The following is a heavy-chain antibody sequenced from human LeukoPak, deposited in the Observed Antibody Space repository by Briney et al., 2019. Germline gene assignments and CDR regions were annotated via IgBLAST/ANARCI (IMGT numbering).Heavy chain of an antibody. J-gene: IGHJ6*02. V-gene: IGHV1-8*01. CDR3: ASSHARDPYYYYYGMDV. CDR1: GYTFTSYD. CDR2: MNPNSGNT. Sequence: ASVKVSCKASGYTFTSYDINWVRQATGQGLEWMGWMNPNSGNTGYAQKFQGRVTMTRNTSISTAYMELSSLRSEDTAVYYCASSHARDPYYYYYGMDVWGQGTTVTVSS.